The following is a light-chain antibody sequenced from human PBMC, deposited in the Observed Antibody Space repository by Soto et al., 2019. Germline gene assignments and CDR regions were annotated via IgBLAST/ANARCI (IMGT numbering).Light chain of an antibody. Sequence: QSALTQPASVSGSPGQSITVSCTGTNSDLGGYNYVSWYQHHPGKAPKLMIYEVSNRPSGVSNRFSGSKSGNTASLAISGLQAEYEADYYCSSYTSSGTLVFGTGTKLTVL. V-gene: IGLV2-14*01. CDR3: SSYTSSGTLV. CDR2: EVS. J-gene: IGLJ1*01. CDR1: NSDLGGYNY.